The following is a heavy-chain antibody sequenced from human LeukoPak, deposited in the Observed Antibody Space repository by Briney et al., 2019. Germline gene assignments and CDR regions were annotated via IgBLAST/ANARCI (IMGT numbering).Heavy chain of an antibody. CDR2: ICYSGST. CDR1: GGSISSYY. D-gene: IGHD1-26*01. J-gene: IGHJ4*02. V-gene: IGHV4-59*01. Sequence: SETLSLTCTVSGGSISSYYWSWIRQPPGKGLEWIGYICYSGSTNYNPSLKSRVTISVDTSKNQFSLKLSSVTAADTAVYYCAREVTSGSYYDYWGQGTLVTVSS. CDR3: AREVTSGSYYDY.